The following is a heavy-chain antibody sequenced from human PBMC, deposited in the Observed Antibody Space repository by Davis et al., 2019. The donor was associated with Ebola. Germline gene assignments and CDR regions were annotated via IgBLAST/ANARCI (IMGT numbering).Heavy chain of an antibody. D-gene: IGHD6-13*01. Sequence: ASVKVSCKASGYTFTTYDINWVRQATGQGLEWMGWMNPNSGNTGYAQKFQGRVTITRNTSISTAYMELSSLRSEDTAVYYCARDSSWYKKGKNYYGMDVWGQGTTVTVSS. J-gene: IGHJ6*02. CDR2: MNPNSGNT. CDR1: GYTFTTYD. CDR3: ARDSSWYKKGKNYYGMDV. V-gene: IGHV1-8*03.